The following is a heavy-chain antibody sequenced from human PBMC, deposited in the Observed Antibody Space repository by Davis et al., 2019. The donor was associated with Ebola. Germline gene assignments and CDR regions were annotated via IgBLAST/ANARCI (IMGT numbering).Heavy chain of an antibody. CDR1: GFTFSSYG. Sequence: GESLKISCAASGFTFSSYGMHWVRQAPGKGLEWVAVIWYDGSNKYYADSVKGRFTISRDNSKNTLYLQMNSLRAEDTAVYYCAKEGNAYCSGGSCYSGWFDPWGQGTLVTVSS. J-gene: IGHJ5*02. V-gene: IGHV3-33*06. CDR2: IWYDGSNK. CDR3: AKEGNAYCSGGSCYSGWFDP. D-gene: IGHD2-15*01.